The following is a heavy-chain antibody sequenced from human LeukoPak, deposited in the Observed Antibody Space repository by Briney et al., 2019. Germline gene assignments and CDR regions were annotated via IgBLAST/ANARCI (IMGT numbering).Heavy chain of an antibody. CDR3: ARDRSGYGHLDY. V-gene: IGHV4-30-4*01. CDR1: GGSTSGYY. D-gene: IGHD5-12*01. CDR2: IYYTGIT. J-gene: IGHJ4*02. Sequence: SETLSLTCSVSGGSTSGYYWSWIRQPPGQGLEWIGYIYYTGITYYNPSLKSRVTISVDTSKNQFSLKLSSVTAADTAVYYCARDRSGYGHLDYWGQGTLVTVPS.